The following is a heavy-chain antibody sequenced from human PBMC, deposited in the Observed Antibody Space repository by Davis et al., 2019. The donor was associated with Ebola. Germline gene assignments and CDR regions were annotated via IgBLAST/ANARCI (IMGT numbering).Heavy chain of an antibody. J-gene: IGHJ4*02. D-gene: IGHD4-17*01. CDR3: AREDYGRPLDY. CDR1: GFTFSSYG. V-gene: IGHV3-33*01. Sequence: GESLKISCAASGFTFSSYGMHWVRQAPGKGLEWVAVIWYDGSNKYYADSVKGRFTISRDNSKNTLYLQMNSLRAEDTAVYYCAREDYGRPLDYWGQGTLVTVSS. CDR2: IWYDGSNK.